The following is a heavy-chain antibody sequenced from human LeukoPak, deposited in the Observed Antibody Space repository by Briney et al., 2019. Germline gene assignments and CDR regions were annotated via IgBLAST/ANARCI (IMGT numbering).Heavy chain of an antibody. V-gene: IGHV3-48*03. CDR1: GFTFSSYE. J-gene: IGHJ3*02. CDR3: AREDGDAFDI. Sequence: PGGSLRLSCIASGFTFSSYEMDWVRRAPGKGLEWVSYIGSSGGSRYYADSVKGRFTTSRDNAKNSLYLRMNSLRAEDTAVYYCAREDGDAFDIWGQGTMVTVSS. CDR2: IGSSGGSR. D-gene: IGHD5-24*01.